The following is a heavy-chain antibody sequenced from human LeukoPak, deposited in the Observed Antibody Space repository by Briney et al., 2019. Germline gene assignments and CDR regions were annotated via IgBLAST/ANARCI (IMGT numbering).Heavy chain of an antibody. J-gene: IGHJ4*02. V-gene: IGHV1-69*05. CDR1: GGTFSSYA. CDR2: IIPIFGTA. CDR3: AAVLGYYDSSGYYDLDY. D-gene: IGHD3-22*01. Sequence: SVKVSCKASGGTFSSYAISWVRQAPGQGLEWMGRIIPIFGTANYAQKFQGRVTITTDEPTSTAYMELSSLRSEDTAVYYRAAVLGYYDSSGYYDLDYWGQGTLVTVSS.